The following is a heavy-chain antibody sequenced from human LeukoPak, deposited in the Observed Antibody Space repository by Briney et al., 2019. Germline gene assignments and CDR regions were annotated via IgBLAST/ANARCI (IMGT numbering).Heavy chain of an antibody. CDR1: GYTLTELC. J-gene: IGHJ3*02. Sequence: ASVKVSCKVSGYTLTELCMHWVRHAPGKGLEWMGTFDPEDGDTIYAQKFQGRVTMTENTSTDTAYLELSSLRSEDTALYYCATEVGATRNDAFDIWGQGTMVTISS. CDR2: FDPEDGDT. D-gene: IGHD1-26*01. V-gene: IGHV1-24*01. CDR3: ATEVGATRNDAFDI.